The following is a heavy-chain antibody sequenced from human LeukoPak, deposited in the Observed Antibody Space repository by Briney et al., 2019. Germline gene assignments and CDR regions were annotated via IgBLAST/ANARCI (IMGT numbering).Heavy chain of an antibody. D-gene: IGHD6-19*01. Sequence: HPGASLRLSCAASGFTFSDYSLTWVRQPPGKGLEWVSSISSTSSYIYYADSLKGRFTISRDNAKNSLYLQMNSLRAEDTAVYYCARTVTAGIYRGGYYFDYWGQGALVTVSS. CDR1: GFTFSDYS. CDR3: ARTVTAGIYRGGYYFDY. J-gene: IGHJ4*02. CDR2: ISSTSSYI. V-gene: IGHV3-21*01.